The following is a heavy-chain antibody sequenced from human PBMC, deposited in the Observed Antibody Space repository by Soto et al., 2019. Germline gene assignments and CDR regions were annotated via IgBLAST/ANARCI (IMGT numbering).Heavy chain of an antibody. Sequence: KAWGSLRLSCEASVFTVSNSNMNWVRQAPGKGLEWVSSLSSSSYMYYADSVRGRFTISRDNSKNTLYLQMSSLRAEDTAVYYCASLYYYSLTKYLDYWGQGTVVTVSS. CDR3: ASLYYYSLTKYLDY. CDR1: VFTVSNSN. CDR2: LSSSSYM. D-gene: IGHD3-16*01. V-gene: IGHV3-21*01. J-gene: IGHJ4*02.